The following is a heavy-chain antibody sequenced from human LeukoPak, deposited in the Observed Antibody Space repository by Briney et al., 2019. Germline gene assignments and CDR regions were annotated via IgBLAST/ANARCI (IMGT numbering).Heavy chain of an antibody. CDR2: IYTSGST. V-gene: IGHV4-61*02. Sequence: ASETLSLTCTVSGGSFSSGSFYWSWIRQPAGKGLEWIGRIYTSGSTNYNPSLKSRVTISVDTFKNQFYLKLSSVTAADTAVYYCARVGSGFDLDYWGQGTLVTVSS. J-gene: IGHJ4*02. D-gene: IGHD6-19*01. CDR1: GGSFSSGSFY. CDR3: ARVGSGFDLDY.